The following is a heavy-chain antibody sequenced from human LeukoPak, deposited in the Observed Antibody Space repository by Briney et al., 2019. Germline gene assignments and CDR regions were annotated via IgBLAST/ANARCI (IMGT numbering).Heavy chain of an antibody. V-gene: IGHV4-30-4*01. D-gene: IGHD1-26*01. CDR3: AREGGASPPEYFQH. J-gene: IGHJ1*01. CDR1: GGSISSGDYY. CDR2: IYYSGST. Sequence: SETLSLTCTVSGGSISSGDYYWSWIRQPPGKGLEWIGYIYYSGSTYYNPSLKSRVTISADTSKNQFSLKLSSVTAADTAVYYCAREGGASPPEYFQHWGQGTLVTVSS.